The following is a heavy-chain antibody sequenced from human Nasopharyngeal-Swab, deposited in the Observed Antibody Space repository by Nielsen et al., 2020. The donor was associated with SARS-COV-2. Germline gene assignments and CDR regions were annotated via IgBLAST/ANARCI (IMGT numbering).Heavy chain of an antibody. J-gene: IGHJ4*02. V-gene: IGHV3-30-3*01. CDR3: ASLLTAMANDY. D-gene: IGHD5-18*01. CDR1: GFTFSSYA. CDR2: ISYDGSNK. Sequence: GGSLRPSCAASGFTFSSYAMHWVRQAPGKGLEWVAVISYDGSNKYYADSVKGRFTISRDNSKNTLYLQMNSLRAEDAAVYYCASLLTAMANDYWGQGTLVTVSS.